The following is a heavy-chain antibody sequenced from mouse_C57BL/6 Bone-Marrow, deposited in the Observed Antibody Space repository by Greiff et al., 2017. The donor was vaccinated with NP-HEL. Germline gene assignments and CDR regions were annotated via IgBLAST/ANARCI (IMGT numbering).Heavy chain of an antibody. Sequence: EVQGVESGGGLVQPGGSLKLSCAASGFTFSDYGMAWVRQAPRKGPEWVAFSSNLAYSIYYADTVTGRFTISRENAKNTLYLEMSSLRSEDTAMYYCARYSNFFDYWGQGTTLTVSS. V-gene: IGHV5-15*01. CDR3: ARYSNFFDY. CDR1: GFTFSDYG. J-gene: IGHJ2*01. D-gene: IGHD2-5*01. CDR2: SSNLAYSI.